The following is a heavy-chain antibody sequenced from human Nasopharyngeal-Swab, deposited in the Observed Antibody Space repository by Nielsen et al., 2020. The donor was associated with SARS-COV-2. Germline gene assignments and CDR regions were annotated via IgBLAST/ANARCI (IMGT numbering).Heavy chain of an antibody. CDR1: GYTFTSYA. Sequence: ASVQVSCKASGYTFTSYAMNWVRQAPGQGLEWRGWINTNTGNPTYAQGFTGRFVFSLDTSVSTAYLQISSLKAEDTAVYYCARDYVEVVVVDAAMVTDDAFDIWGQGTMVTVSS. D-gene: IGHD5-18*01. V-gene: IGHV7-4-1*02. J-gene: IGHJ3*02. CDR2: INTNTGNP. CDR3: ARDYVEVVVVDAAMVTDDAFDI.